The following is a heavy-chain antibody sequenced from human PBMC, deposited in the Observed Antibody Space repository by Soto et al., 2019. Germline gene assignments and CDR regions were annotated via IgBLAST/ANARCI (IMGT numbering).Heavy chain of an antibody. J-gene: IGHJ4*02. D-gene: IGHD6-6*01. V-gene: IGHV1-2*02. CDR2: INPNSGDT. Sequence: QVQLVQSGAEVKKPGASVKVSCKASGYTFTGYYMHWVRQAPGQGLEWMGWINPNSGDTNSAQNFQGRVTMTRDASISTAYMELSRLRSDDTAVYYCARSVSTIAARPDYWGQGTLVTVSS. CDR3: ARSVSTIAARPDY. CDR1: GYTFTGYY.